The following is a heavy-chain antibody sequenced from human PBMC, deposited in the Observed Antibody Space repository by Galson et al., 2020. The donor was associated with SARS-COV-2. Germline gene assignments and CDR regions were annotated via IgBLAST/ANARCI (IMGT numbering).Heavy chain of an antibody. CDR2: VSHTGRP. J-gene: IGHJ4*02. CDR1: GGSSGVYS. CDR3: ARQHAPVWGTYRPPDY. V-gene: IGHV4-34*01. Sequence: SQASETLSLTCAVRGGSSGVYSWTWIRQPPGKGLEWIGEVSHTGRPKYTPSLENRVSISLDTSDTSKSQVSLELSSLSAADTAVYYCARQHAPVWGTYRPPDYWGQGTLVVVSS. D-gene: IGHD3-16*02.